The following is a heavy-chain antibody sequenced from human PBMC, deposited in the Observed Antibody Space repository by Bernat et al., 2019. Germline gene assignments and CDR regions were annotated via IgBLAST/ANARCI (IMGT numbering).Heavy chain of an antibody. Sequence: QVQLVESGGGLVKPGGSLRLSCAASGLTFSDYYMSWIRQAPGKGLGWVSYISSSSSYTNYADSVKGRFTISRDNAKNSLYLQMNSLRAEDTAVYYCARAQDYGDYAFDIWGQGTMVTVSS. J-gene: IGHJ3*02. V-gene: IGHV3-11*06. CDR3: ARAQDYGDYAFDI. CDR2: ISSSSSYT. D-gene: IGHD4-17*01. CDR1: GLTFSDYY.